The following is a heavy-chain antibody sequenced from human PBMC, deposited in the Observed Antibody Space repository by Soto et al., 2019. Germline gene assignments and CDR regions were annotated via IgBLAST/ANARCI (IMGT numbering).Heavy chain of an antibody. CDR2: IYPGDSDT. J-gene: IGHJ6*02. CDR3: ARQGGYSSSWYSFGYYYYGMDV. Sequence: GESLKISCKGSGYSFTSYWIGWVRQMPGKGLEWMGIIYPGDSDTRYSPSFQGQVTISADKSISTAYLQWSSLKASDHAMYYCARQGGYSSSWYSFGYYYYGMDVWGQGATVTVSS. D-gene: IGHD6-13*01. V-gene: IGHV5-51*01. CDR1: GYSFTSYW.